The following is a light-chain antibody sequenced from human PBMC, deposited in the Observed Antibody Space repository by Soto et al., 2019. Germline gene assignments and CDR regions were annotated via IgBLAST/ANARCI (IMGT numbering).Light chain of an antibody. CDR3: SSYTSVSTLV. CDR2: DVS. CDR1: SIDVGGYNH. J-gene: IGLJ3*02. V-gene: IGLV2-14*01. Sequence: QSALTQPASVSGSPGQSITISCTGTSIDVGGYNHVSWYQQYPGKAPKLMIYDVSSRPSGVSNRFSGSKSGNSASLTISGLQAEDEADYYCSSYTSVSTLVFGGGTQLTVL.